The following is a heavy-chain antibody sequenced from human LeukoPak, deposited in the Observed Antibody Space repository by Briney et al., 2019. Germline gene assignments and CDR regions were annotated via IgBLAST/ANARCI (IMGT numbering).Heavy chain of an antibody. CDR2: INFSGST. CDR1: GGSISTYY. V-gene: IGHV4-59*08. D-gene: IGHD3-10*01. Sequence: SETLSLTCTVSGGSISTYYWTWIRQPPGKGLEWIGYINFSGSTNYNPSLKSRVTISLDTSKNQFSLKLSSVTAADTAVYYCARTRITMVRGVGAFDIWGQGTMVTVSS. CDR3: ARTRITMVRGVGAFDI. J-gene: IGHJ3*02.